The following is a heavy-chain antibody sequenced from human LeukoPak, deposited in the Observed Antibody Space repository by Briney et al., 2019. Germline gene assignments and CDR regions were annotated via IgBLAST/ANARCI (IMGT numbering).Heavy chain of an antibody. CDR2: INPNSGGT. D-gene: IGHD2-8*01. Sequence: ASVKVSCKASGYTFTSYYMHWVRQAPGQGLEWMGWINPNSGGTNYAQKFQGRVTMTRDTSISTAYMELSRLRSDDTAVYYCARERPIVLMVYASSDNWFDPWGQGTLVTVSS. CDR3: ARERPIVLMVYASSDNWFDP. V-gene: IGHV1-2*02. J-gene: IGHJ5*02. CDR1: GYTFTSYY.